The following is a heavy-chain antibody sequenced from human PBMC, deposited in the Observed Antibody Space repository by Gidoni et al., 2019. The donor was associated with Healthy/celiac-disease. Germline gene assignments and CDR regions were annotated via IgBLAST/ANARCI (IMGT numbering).Heavy chain of an antibody. CDR2: ISGSGGST. D-gene: IGHD5-18*01. J-gene: IGHJ4*02. CDR1: GFPYTSYA. Sequence: EVQLLESGGGLVQPGGSLRLSCAASGFPYTSYAMSWVRQAPGKGLEWVAAISGSGGSTYYADSVKGRFTISRDNSKNTLYLQMNSLRAEDTAVYYCAKDGQLWVNPVDYWGQGTLVTVSS. V-gene: IGHV3-23*01. CDR3: AKDGQLWVNPVDY.